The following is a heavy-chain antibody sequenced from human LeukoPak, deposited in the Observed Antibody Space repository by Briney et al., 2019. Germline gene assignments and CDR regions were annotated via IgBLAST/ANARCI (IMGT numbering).Heavy chain of an antibody. J-gene: IGHJ3*02. CDR2: INPNTGAT. D-gene: IGHD4-17*01. CDR1: GYTFTGYY. Sequence: GASVKVSCKASGYTFTGYYMHWVRQAPGQGLEWMGWINPNTGATSYAQKFQGRVTMTRNTSISTAYMELSSLRSEDTAVYYCARDYGNAFDIWGQGTMVTVSS. CDR3: ARDYGNAFDI. V-gene: IGHV1-2*02.